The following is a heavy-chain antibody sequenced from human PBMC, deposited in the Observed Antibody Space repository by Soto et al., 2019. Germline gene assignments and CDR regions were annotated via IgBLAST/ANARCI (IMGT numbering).Heavy chain of an antibody. D-gene: IGHD3-3*01. V-gene: IGHV5-51*01. CDR3: ARHRRGYYDFWSGYNPLRAAFDI. J-gene: IGHJ3*02. CDR2: IYPGDSDT. CDR1: GYSFTSYW. Sequence: GESLKISCKGSGYSFTSYWIGWVRQMPGKGLEWMGIIYPGDSDTRYSPSFQGQVTISADKSISTAYLQWSSLKASDTAMYYCARHRRGYYDFWSGYNPLRAAFDIWGQGTMVTVSS.